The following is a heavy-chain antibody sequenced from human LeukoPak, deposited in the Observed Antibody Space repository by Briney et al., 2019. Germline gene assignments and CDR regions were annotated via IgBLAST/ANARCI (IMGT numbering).Heavy chain of an antibody. V-gene: IGHV3-74*01. Sequence: GGSLGLSCAASGFTFTRHWMHWVRQTPGRGLVWVSRIDNDGRSSTYADSVKGRFTISRDSAKNTVYLQMTSLRDEDTAVYYCARGGVGSSGYVDYYYYNMDVWGKGTAVTVSS. CDR3: ARGGVGSSGYVDYYYYNMDV. CDR1: GFTFTRHW. J-gene: IGHJ6*03. CDR2: IDNDGRSS. D-gene: IGHD5-18*01.